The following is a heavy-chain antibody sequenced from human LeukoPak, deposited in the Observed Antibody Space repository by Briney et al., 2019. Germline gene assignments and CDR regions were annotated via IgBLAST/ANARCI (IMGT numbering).Heavy chain of an antibody. CDR1: GDSISIYY. CDR2: IYNSVNT. Sequence: SETLSLTCTVSGDSISIYYWSWIRQPPGKGLEWIGYIYNSVNTNYNPSLKSRVTISVDTSKNQFSLKLSSVTAADTAVYYCARGAVLLWFGELFNAFDIWGQGTMVTVSS. CDR3: ARGAVLLWFGELFNAFDI. D-gene: IGHD3-10*01. J-gene: IGHJ3*02. V-gene: IGHV4-59*01.